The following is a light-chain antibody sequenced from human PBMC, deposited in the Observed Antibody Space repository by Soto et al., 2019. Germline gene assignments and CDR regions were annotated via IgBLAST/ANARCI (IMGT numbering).Light chain of an antibody. CDR3: QESYSTS. V-gene: IGKV1-39*01. Sequence: DIQMTQSPSTLSASVGDRVTITCRASQFVSRWLAWYQQKPGKAPKLLIYVASNLQSGVPSRFSGSGSGTDFTLTISSLQPEDIATYYCQESYSTSFGQGTKVDIK. CDR1: QFVSRW. J-gene: IGKJ1*01. CDR2: VAS.